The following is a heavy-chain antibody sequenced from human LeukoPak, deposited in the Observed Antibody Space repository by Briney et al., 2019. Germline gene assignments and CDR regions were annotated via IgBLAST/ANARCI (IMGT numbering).Heavy chain of an antibody. V-gene: IGHV3-53*01. CDR3: ARVYSYGNYYFDY. CDR2: IYSDNT. D-gene: IGHD5-18*01. Sequence: RAGGSLRLSCTVSGFTVSSNSMSWVRQAPGKGLEWVSFIYSDNTHYSDSVKGRFTISRDNSKNTLYLQMNSLRAEDTAVYYCARVYSYGNYYFDYWGQGTLVTVSS. CDR1: GFTVSSNS. J-gene: IGHJ4*02.